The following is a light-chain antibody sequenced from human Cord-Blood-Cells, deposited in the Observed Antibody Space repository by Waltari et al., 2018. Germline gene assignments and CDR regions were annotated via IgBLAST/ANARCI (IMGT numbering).Light chain of an antibody. CDR3: MQGTHWPIT. J-gene: IGKJ5*01. Sequence: VVMTKTTLPLRATLGPPTSISCRSSQSIVYRDGHTDLNWFQQRPGQSPRRLIYKVSNRDSGVPDRFSGSGSGTDFTLKISRVEAEDVGVYYCMQGTHWPITFGQGTRLEIK. CDR1: QSIVYRDGHTD. V-gene: IGKV2-30*01. CDR2: KVS.